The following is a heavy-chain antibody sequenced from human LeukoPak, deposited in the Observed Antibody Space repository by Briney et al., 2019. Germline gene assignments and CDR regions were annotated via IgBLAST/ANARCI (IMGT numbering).Heavy chain of an antibody. J-gene: IGHJ4*02. Sequence: KPSETLSLSCTVSGYSISSGYYWGWIRQPPGKGLEWIGSIYYSGTTHYNPSLKSRVTISVDTTKNQFSLKLSSVTAADTAVYFCASDGEMATIENYFEYWGQGTLVTVSS. CDR3: ASDGEMATIENYFEY. D-gene: IGHD5-24*01. CDR1: GYSISSGYY. V-gene: IGHV4-38-2*02. CDR2: IYYSGTT.